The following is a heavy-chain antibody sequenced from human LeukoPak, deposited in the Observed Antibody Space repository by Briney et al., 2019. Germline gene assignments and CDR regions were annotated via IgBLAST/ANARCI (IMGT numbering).Heavy chain of an antibody. J-gene: IGHJ4*02. D-gene: IGHD2-15*01. CDR1: GYTFTGYY. V-gene: IGHV1-2*02. CDR2: INPRSGGT. CDR3: ARDRCSAGSCYSWFDY. Sequence: ASVKVSCKASGYTFTGYYMQWVRQAPGQGLEWMGWINPRSGGTNYAQEFQGRVTMTRDTSISTAYMELSRLTSDDTAVYYCARDRCSAGSCYSWFDYWGQGTLVTVSS.